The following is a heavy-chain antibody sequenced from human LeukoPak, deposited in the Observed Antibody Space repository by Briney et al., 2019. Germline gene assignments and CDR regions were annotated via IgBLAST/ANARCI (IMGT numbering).Heavy chain of an antibody. J-gene: IGHJ5*02. Sequence: SETLSLTCTVSGGSISSYYWSWIRQPPGKGLEWIGYIYYSGSTNYNPSLKSRVTISVDTSKNQFSLKLSSVTAADTAVYYCARLERYYYGSGSFWWFDPWGQGTLVTVSS. CDR3: ARLERYYYGSGSFWWFDP. D-gene: IGHD3-10*01. V-gene: IGHV4-59*01. CDR1: GGSISSYY. CDR2: IYYSGST.